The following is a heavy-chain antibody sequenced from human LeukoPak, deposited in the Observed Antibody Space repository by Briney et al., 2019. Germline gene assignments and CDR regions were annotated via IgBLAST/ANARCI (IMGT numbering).Heavy chain of an antibody. CDR1: GFTFDDYG. J-gene: IGHJ4*02. CDR2: MHWSGGRT. CDR3: ARDLTTSDK. V-gene: IGHV3-20*04. D-gene: IGHD1/OR15-1a*01. Sequence: PGGSLRLSCAASGFTFDDYGMSSVRQAPGKGLEWVSGMHWSGGRTGYADSLNGRLTIYRDNVKKTMYLQMSSLRDEDTALYYCARDLTTSDKWGEGTLVTVSS.